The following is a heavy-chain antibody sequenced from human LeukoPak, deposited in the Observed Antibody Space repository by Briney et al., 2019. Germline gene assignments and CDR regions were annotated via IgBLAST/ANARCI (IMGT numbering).Heavy chain of an antibody. J-gene: IGHJ4*02. Sequence: GGSLRLSCAASGFTFSSYSMNRVRQAPGKGLEWVSSISSSSSYIYYADSVKGRFTISRDNAKNSLYLQMNSLRAEDTAVYYCASSPERFLEWLLSSNSFDYWGQGTLVTVSS. CDR2: ISSSSSYI. CDR1: GFTFSSYS. V-gene: IGHV3-21*01. CDR3: ASSPERFLEWLLSSNSFDY. D-gene: IGHD3-3*01.